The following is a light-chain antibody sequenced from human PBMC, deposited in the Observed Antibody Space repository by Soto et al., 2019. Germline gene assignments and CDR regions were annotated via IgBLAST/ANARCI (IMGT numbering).Light chain of an antibody. CDR3: QQYNNWPET. V-gene: IGKV3-15*01. Sequence: ELVMTQSPATLSVSPGERATLSCRASQSVSSNLAWYQQKPGQAPRLLIYGASTRATGIPARFRGSGSGTEFTLTISSLQSEDFAVYYCQQYNNWPETFGQGTKV. CDR2: GAS. J-gene: IGKJ1*01. CDR1: QSVSSN.